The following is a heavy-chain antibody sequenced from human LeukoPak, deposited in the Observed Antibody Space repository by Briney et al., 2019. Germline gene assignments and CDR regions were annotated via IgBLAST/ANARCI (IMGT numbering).Heavy chain of an antibody. D-gene: IGHD4-17*01. CDR1: GGTFSSYA. Sequence: SVKVSCKASGGTFSSYAISWVRQAPGQGLEWMGRIIPILGIANYAQKFQGRVTITADKSTSTAYMELSSLRSEDTAVYYCARDCGDYVFYYYYGMDVWGQGTTVTVSS. V-gene: IGHV1-69*04. CDR3: ARDCGDYVFYYYYGMDV. CDR2: IIPILGIA. J-gene: IGHJ6*02.